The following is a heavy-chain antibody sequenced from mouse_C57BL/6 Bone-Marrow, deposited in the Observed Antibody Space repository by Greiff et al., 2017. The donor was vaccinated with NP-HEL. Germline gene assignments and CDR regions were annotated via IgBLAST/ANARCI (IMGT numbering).Heavy chain of an antibody. J-gene: IGHJ2*01. CDR2: IHPNSGST. CDR3: ARYYYDYGVFDY. D-gene: IGHD2-4*01. V-gene: IGHV1-64*01. CDR1: GYTFTSYW. Sequence: VQLQQPGAELVKPGASVKLSCKASGYTFTSYWMHWVKQRPGQGLEWIGMIHPNSGSTNYNEKFKSKATLTVDKSSSTAYMQLSSLTSEDSAVYYCARYYYDYGVFDYWGQGTTLTVSS.